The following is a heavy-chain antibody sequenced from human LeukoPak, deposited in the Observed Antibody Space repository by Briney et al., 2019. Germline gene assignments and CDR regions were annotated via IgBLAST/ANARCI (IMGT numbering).Heavy chain of an antibody. D-gene: IGHD3-10*01. J-gene: IGHJ6*03. V-gene: IGHV1-18*01. CDR2: ISAYNGNT. CDR3: ARDTSGGSYYYYYYMDV. CDR1: GYTFTSYG. Sequence: ASVKVPCKASGYTFTSYGISWVRQAPGQGLEWMGWISAYNGNTNYAQKLQGRVTMTTDTSTSTAYMELRSLRSDDTAVYYCARDTSGGSYYYYYYMDVWGKGTTVTVSS.